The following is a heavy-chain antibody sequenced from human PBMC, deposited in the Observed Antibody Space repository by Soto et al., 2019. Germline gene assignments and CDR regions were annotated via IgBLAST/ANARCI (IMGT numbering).Heavy chain of an antibody. CDR3: ARVKLDYFDY. CDR2: INPNSGGT. Sequence: ASVKVSCKASGYTFTGYYMHWVRQAPGQGLEWMGWINPNSGGTNYAQKFQGWVTMTRDTSISTAYMELSSLRSEDTAVYYCARVKLDYFDYWGQGTLVTVSS. CDR1: GYTFTGYY. V-gene: IGHV1-2*04. J-gene: IGHJ4*02.